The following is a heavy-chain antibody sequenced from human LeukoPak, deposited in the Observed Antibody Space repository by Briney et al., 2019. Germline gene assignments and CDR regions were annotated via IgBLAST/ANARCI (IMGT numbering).Heavy chain of an antibody. J-gene: IGHJ5*02. D-gene: IGHD3-16*01. CDR3: ARGRVRGGSDFDP. V-gene: IGHV1-2*02. CDR1: GYTFTGYY. Sequence: ASVKVSCKASGYTFTGYYMHWVRQAPGQGLEWMGWINPNSGGTNYAQKFQGRVTMTRDTSISTAYMELSRLRSDDTAVYYCARGRVRGGSDFDPWGQGTLVTVSS. CDR2: INPNSGGT.